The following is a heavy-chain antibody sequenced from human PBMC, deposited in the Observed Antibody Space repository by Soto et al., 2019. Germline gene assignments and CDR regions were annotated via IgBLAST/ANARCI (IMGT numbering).Heavy chain of an antibody. V-gene: IGHV3-48*01. CDR1: GFTLSSYS. D-gene: IGHD2-2*01. CDR2: ISSSSSTI. CDR3: ARVGDIVVVPAARPYMDV. Sequence: PGGSLRLSCAASGFTLSSYSMNWVRQAPGKGLEWVSYISSSSSTIYYADSVKGRFTISRDNAKNSLYLQMNSLRAEDTAVYYCARVGDIVVVPAARPYMDVWGKGTTVTLSS. J-gene: IGHJ6*03.